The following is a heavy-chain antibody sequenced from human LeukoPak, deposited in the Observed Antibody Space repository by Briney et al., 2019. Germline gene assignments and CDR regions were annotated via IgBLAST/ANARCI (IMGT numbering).Heavy chain of an antibody. CDR1: GYTFTGYY. CDR3: ARSWRFCSGDSCYPIDY. D-gene: IGHD2-15*01. CDR2: INPNSGGT. Sequence: ASVKVSCKASGYTFTGYYMHWVRQAPGQGLEWMAWINPNSGGTNYAQKFRGRVTMTRDTSISTAYMELSRLRSDDAAVYYCARSWRFCSGDSCYPIDYWGQGTLVTVSS. V-gene: IGHV1-2*02. J-gene: IGHJ4*02.